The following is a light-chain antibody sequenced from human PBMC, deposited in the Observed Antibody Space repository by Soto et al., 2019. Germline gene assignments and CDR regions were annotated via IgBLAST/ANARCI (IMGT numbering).Light chain of an antibody. CDR3: RADAGHYKDV. V-gene: IGLV2-8*01. J-gene: IGLJ1*01. Sequence: QSVLTQPPSASWSPGQSVTISCTGTSSDVGLYDYVSWYQQHPGKVPKLLIYEVTKRPAGVPGRFSGSKSGTTASLTVSGLQAEDEADYDSRADAGHYKDVFGTGTKVT. CDR1: SSDVGLYDY. CDR2: EVT.